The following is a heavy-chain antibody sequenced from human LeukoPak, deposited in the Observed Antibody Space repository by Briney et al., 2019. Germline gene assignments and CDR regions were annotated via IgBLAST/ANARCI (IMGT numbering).Heavy chain of an antibody. Sequence: ASVKVSCKASGYTFTGYYMHWVRQAPGQGLEWMGWINPNSGGTNYARKFQGRVTMTRDTSISTAYMELSRLRSDDTAVYYCARELILVRGGFDPWGQGTLVTVSS. CDR3: ARELILVRGGFDP. V-gene: IGHV1-2*02. D-gene: IGHD3-10*01. J-gene: IGHJ5*02. CDR1: GYTFTGYY. CDR2: INPNSGGT.